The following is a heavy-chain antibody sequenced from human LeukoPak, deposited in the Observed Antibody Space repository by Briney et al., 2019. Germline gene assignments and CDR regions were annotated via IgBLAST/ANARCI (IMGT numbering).Heavy chain of an antibody. V-gene: IGHV3-7*01. Sequence: GGSLRLSCAASGFTFSSYWMSWVRQAPGKGLEWVANIKQDGSEKYYVDSVKGRFTISRDNAKNSLYLQMNSLRAEDKAVYSCARPQSSLWFGELSYYFDYWGQGTLITVSS. J-gene: IGHJ4*02. D-gene: IGHD3-10*01. CDR1: GFTFSSYW. CDR3: ARPQSSLWFGELSYYFDY. CDR2: IKQDGSEK.